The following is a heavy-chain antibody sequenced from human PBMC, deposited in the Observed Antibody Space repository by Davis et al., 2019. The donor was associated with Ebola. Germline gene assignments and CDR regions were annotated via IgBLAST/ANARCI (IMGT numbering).Heavy chain of an antibody. D-gene: IGHD3-9*01. V-gene: IGHV4-30-4*01. J-gene: IGHJ6*02. Sequence: SETLSLTCTVSGGSISSGDYYWSWIRQPPGKGLEWIGYIYYSGSTYYNPSLKSRVTISVDTSKNQFSLKLSSVTAADTAVYYCARTGYPRSYYYYGMDVWGQGTTVTVSS. CDR3: ARTGYPRSYYYYGMDV. CDR1: GGSISSGDYY. CDR2: IYYSGST.